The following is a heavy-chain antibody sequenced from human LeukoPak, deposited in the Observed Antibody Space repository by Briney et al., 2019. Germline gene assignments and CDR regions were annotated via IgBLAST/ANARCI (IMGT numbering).Heavy chain of an antibody. D-gene: IGHD6-19*01. CDR2: IRYDGSNK. J-gene: IGHJ3*02. V-gene: IGHV3-30*02. Sequence: PGGPLRLPCAPSGVTFSSYGMHWVRQAPGKGPEWVAFIRYDGSNKYYADSVKGRFTISRDNSKNTLYLQMNSLRAEDTAVYYCAKDQQWLVQSAFDIWGQGTMVTVSS. CDR1: GVTFSSYG. CDR3: AKDQQWLVQSAFDI.